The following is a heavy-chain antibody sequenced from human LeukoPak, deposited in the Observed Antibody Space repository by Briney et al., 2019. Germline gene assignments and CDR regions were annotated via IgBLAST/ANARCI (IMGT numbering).Heavy chain of an antibody. J-gene: IGHJ4*02. Sequence: SETLSLTCTVSGGSISSSSYYWGWIRQPPGKGLEWIGSIYYSGSTYYNPSLKSRVTISVDTSKNQFSLKLSSVTAADTAVYYCARGQGAGGTPRFDYWGQGTLVTVSS. CDR3: ARGQGAGGTPRFDY. CDR1: GGSISSSSYY. D-gene: IGHD1-14*01. V-gene: IGHV4-39*01. CDR2: IYYSGST.